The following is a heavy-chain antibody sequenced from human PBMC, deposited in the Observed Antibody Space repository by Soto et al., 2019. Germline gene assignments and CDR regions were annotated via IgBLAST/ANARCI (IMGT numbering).Heavy chain of an antibody. CDR1: G. V-gene: IGHV5-10-1*01. J-gene: IGHJ4*02. CDR2: IDPSDSYT. CDR3: ARLQAAAGDNDLTFDY. D-gene: IGHD6-13*01. Sequence: EVQLVQSGAGVKKPGESLRISCKGSGCQMPGKGLEWMGRIDPSDSYTNYIPSFQGHVTISADKSISTAYLQWSSLKASDTAMYYCARLQAAAGDNDLTFDYWGQGTLVTVSS.